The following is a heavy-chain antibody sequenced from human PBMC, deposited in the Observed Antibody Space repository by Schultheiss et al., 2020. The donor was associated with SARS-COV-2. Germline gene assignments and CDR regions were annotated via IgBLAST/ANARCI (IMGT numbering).Heavy chain of an antibody. CDR1: GGSISSGGYY. V-gene: IGHV4-39*02. J-gene: IGHJ4*02. CDR3: ARNGIMEFGVAFDT. D-gene: IGHD3-3*01. Sequence: SETLSLTCTVSGGSISSGGYYWSRIRQPPGKGLEWIGRIFENGRTYYNPSLKSRATISIDPSKNHVSLELKSVTTADTAVYFCARNGIMEFGVAFDTWGQGSLVTVSS. CDR2: IFENGRT.